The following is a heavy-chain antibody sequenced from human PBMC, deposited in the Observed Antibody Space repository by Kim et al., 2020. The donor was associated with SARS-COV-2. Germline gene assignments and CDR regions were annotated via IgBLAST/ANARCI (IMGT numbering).Heavy chain of an antibody. CDR1: GGSFSGYY. Sequence: SETLSLTCAVYGGSFSGYYWSWIRQPPGKGLEWIGEINHSGSTNYNPSLKSRVTISVDTSKNQFSLKLSSVTAADTAVYYCARARRRSRVRGIVNYFDPWGQGTLVTVSS. V-gene: IGHV4-34*01. D-gene: IGHD4-4*01. CDR3: ARARRRSRVRGIVNYFDP. CDR2: INHSGST. J-gene: IGHJ5*02.